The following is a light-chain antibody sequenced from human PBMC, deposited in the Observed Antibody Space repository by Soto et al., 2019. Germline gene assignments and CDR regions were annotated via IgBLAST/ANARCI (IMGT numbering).Light chain of an antibody. CDR2: LGS. CDR3: IQGLLNPLT. V-gene: IGKV2-28*01. Sequence: DIVMTQSPLSLPATPGEPASISCRSSQSLLHSDGYNYLDWYLQKPGQSPQLLIYLGSNRASGVPDRLSGSGSGTDFTLKISRVEAEDVGVYYCIQGLLNPLTCGPGTKVDIK. J-gene: IGKJ3*01. CDR1: QSLLHSDGYNY.